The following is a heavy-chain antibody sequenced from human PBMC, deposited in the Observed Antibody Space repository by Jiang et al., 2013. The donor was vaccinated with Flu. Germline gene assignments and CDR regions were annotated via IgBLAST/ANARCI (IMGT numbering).Heavy chain of an antibody. D-gene: IGHD3-10*01. CDR3: ARGNMVPPGV. CDR2: IWYDGSNK. V-gene: IGHV3-33*01. Sequence: VQLLESGGGVVQPGRSLRLSCAASGFIFSNYGMHWVRQAPGKGLEWVAVIWYDGSNKYYADSVKGRFTISRDNSKNTLFLQMNSLRAEDTAVYYCARGNMVPPGVWGQGTLVTVSS. CDR1: GFIFSNYG. J-gene: IGHJ4*02.